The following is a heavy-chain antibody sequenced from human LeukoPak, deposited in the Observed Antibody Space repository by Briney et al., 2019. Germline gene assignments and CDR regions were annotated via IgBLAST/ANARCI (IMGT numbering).Heavy chain of an antibody. J-gene: IGHJ4*02. V-gene: IGHV3-11*04. Sequence: GGSLRLSCAASGFTFSDYYMSWIRQAPGKGLEWVSYISSSGSTIYYADSVKGRFTISRDNSKNTLYLQMNSLRAEDTAVYYCARDPGSFVVVPAAMGDYWGQGTLVTVSS. CDR3: ARDPGSFVVVPAAMGDY. D-gene: IGHD2-2*01. CDR2: ISSSGSTI. CDR1: GFTFSDYY.